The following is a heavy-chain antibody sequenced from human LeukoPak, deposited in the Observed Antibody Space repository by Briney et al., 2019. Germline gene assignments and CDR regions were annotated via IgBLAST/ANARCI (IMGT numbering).Heavy chain of an antibody. V-gene: IGHV1-2*06. CDR1: GYTFTGYY. CDR3: ARGVMITFGGVIPLDF. Sequence: GASVKVSCKASGYTFTGYYMHWVRQAPGQGLELMGRINPNSGGTNYAQKFQGRVTMTRDTSISTAYMELSRLRSDDTAVYYCARGVMITFGGVIPLDFWGQGTLVTVSS. CDR2: INPNSGGT. J-gene: IGHJ4*02. D-gene: IGHD3-16*02.